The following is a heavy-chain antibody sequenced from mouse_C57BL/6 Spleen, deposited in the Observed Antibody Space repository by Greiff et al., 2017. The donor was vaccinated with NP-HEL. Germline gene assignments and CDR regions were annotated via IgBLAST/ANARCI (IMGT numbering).Heavy chain of an antibody. V-gene: IGHV1-50*01. CDR2: IDPSDSYT. CDR3: ARPLGYAMDY. J-gene: IGHJ4*01. CDR1: GYTFTSYW. Sequence: QVQLQQPGAELVKPGASVKLSCKASGYTFTSYWMQWVKQRPGQGLEWIGEIDPSDSYTNYNQKFKGKATLTVDTSSSTAYMQLSSLTSEDSAVYYCARPLGYAMDYWGQGTSVTVSS.